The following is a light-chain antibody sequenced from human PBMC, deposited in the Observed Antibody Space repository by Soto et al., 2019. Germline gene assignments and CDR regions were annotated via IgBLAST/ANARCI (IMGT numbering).Light chain of an antibody. CDR1: SSNIGSNT. Sequence: QSVLTQPPSASGTPGQRVTISCSGSSSNIGSNTVNWYQQLPGTAPKLLIYNNNQRPSGVPDRFSGSKSGTSASLAISGLQSEDEADYDWAAWDDSLNGLVFGTGTKLTVL. V-gene: IGLV1-44*01. CDR3: AAWDDSLNGLV. J-gene: IGLJ1*01. CDR2: NNN.